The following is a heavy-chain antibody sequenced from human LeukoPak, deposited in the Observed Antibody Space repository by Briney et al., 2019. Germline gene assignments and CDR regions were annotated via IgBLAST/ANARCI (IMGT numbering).Heavy chain of an antibody. J-gene: IGHJ6*02. CDR3: ARSAIGRGYPRHGMDV. V-gene: IGHV4-59*01. CDR1: GGSISSYY. D-gene: IGHD3-22*01. Sequence: SETLSLTCTVSGGSISSYYWSWIRQPPGKGLEWIGYIYYSGSTNYNPSLKSRVTISVDTSKNQFSLKLSSVTAADTAVYYCARSAIGRGYPRHGMDVWGQGTTVTVSS. CDR2: IYYSGST.